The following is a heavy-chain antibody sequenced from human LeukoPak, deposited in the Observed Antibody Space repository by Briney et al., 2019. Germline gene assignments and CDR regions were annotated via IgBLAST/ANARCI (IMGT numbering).Heavy chain of an antibody. CDR3: ARDLTYYDILTGYYNPAFFDY. CDR2: IKQDGSEK. J-gene: IGHJ4*02. D-gene: IGHD3-9*01. V-gene: IGHV3-7*01. CDR1: GFTFSSYW. Sequence: GGSLRLSCAASGFTFSSYWMSWVRQAPGKGLEWVANIKQDGSEKYYVDSMKGRFTISRDNAKYSLYLQMNSLRAEDTAVYYCARDLTYYDILTGYYNPAFFDYWGQGTLVTVSS.